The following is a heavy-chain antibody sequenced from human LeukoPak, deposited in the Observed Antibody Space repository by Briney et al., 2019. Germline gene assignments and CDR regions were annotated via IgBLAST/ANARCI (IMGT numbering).Heavy chain of an antibody. CDR2: ISSSSSYI. Sequence: PGGSLRLFCAASGFTFSSYSMNWVRQAPGKGLEWVSSISSSSSYIHYADSVKGRFTISRDNAKNSLYLQMNSLRAEDTAVYYCARDLSYPGAIDYWGQGTLVTVSS. CDR3: ARDLSYPGAIDY. V-gene: IGHV3-21*01. CDR1: GFTFSSYS. D-gene: IGHD3-10*01. J-gene: IGHJ4*02.